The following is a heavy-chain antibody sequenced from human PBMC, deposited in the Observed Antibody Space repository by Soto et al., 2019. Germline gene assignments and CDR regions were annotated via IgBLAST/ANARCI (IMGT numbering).Heavy chain of an antibody. CDR1: GGSISSYF. V-gene: IGHV4-59*01. D-gene: IGHD6-13*01. J-gene: IGHJ4*02. CDR2: VYYTGTT. CDR3: ARDLAAVPRAFDY. Sequence: SETLSLTCTVSGGSISSYFYIWVRQPPGKGLEWIGSVYYTGTTDYNPSLKSRVTISVDTYKTQFSLNLRSVTAADTAVYYCARDLAAVPRAFDYWGRGTRVTVAS.